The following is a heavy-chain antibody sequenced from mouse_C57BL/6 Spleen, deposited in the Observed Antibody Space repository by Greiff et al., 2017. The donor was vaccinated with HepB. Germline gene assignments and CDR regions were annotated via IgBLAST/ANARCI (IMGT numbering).Heavy chain of an antibody. CDR2: ISDGGSYT. Sequence: EVQVVESGGGLVKPGGSLKLSCAASGFTFSSYAMSWVRQTPEKRLEWVATISDGGSYTYYPDNVKGRFTISRDNAKNNLYLQMSHLKSEDTAMYYCARDATTVVAYYFDYWGQGTTLTVSS. CDR1: GFTFSSYA. CDR3: ARDATTVVAYYFDY. D-gene: IGHD1-1*01. J-gene: IGHJ2*01. V-gene: IGHV5-4*01.